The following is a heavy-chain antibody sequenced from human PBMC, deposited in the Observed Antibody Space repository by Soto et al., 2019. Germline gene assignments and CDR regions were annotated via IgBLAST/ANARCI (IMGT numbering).Heavy chain of an antibody. J-gene: IGHJ4*02. CDR1: GFTFSSYS. D-gene: IGHD6-13*01. V-gene: IGHV3-21*01. Sequence: EVQLVESGGGLVKPGGSLRLSCAASGFTFSSYSMNWVRQAPGKGLEWVSSISSSSSYIYYADSVKGRFTISRDNAKNSLYLQMNRLRAEDTAVYYCASKAGTWALDYWGQGTLVTVSS. CDR2: ISSSSSYI. CDR3: ASKAGTWALDY.